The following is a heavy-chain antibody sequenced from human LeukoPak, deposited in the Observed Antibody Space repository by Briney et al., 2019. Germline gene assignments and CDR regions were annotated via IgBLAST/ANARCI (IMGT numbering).Heavy chain of an antibody. Sequence: GGSLRLSCAASGFTFSSDAMSWVRQAPGKGLEWVSAISGSGGSTYYADSVKGRFTISRDNSKNTLYLQMNSLRAEDTAVYYCAWGSSGYYYAAFDYWGQGTLVTVSS. CDR2: ISGSGGST. V-gene: IGHV3-23*01. J-gene: IGHJ4*02. CDR3: AWGSSGYYYAAFDY. CDR1: GFTFSSDA. D-gene: IGHD3-22*01.